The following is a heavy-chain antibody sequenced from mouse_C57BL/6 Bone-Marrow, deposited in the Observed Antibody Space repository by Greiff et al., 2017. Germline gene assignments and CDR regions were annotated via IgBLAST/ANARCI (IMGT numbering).Heavy chain of an antibody. Sequence: VQLQQSGTVLARPGASVKMSCKTSGYTFTSYWMHWVKQRPGQGLEWIGAIYPGNSDTSYNQKFKGKAKLTAVTSASTAYMELSSLTSEDSAVYYCTRPLITTVVATSDVWGTGTTVTVSS. CDR1: GYTFTSYW. CDR2: IYPGNSDT. V-gene: IGHV1-5*01. J-gene: IGHJ1*03. D-gene: IGHD1-1*01. CDR3: TRPLITTVVATSDV.